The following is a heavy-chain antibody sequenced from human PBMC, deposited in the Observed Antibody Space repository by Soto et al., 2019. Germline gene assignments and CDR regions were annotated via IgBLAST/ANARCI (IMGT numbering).Heavy chain of an antibody. V-gene: IGHV4-59*01. D-gene: IGHD5-18*01. CDR2: IYYSGST. J-gene: IGHJ4*02. CDR3: ARDSEGGYSYHY. Sequence: SETLSLTCTVSGGSISSYYWSWIRQPPGKGLEWIGYIYYSGSTNYNPSLKSRVTISVDTSKNQFSLKLSSVTAADTAVYNCARDSEGGYSYHYWGQGTLVTVSS. CDR1: GGSISSYY.